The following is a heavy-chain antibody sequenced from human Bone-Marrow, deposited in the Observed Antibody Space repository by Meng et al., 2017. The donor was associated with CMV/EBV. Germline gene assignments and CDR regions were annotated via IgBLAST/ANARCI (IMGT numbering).Heavy chain of an antibody. CDR3: ASGRGIAAAGEPRMDV. V-gene: IGHV1-46*01. CDR1: GYTFTSYY. D-gene: IGHD6-13*01. J-gene: IGHJ6*01. Sequence: ASVKVSCKASGYTFTSYYMHWVRQAPGQGLGWMGIINPSGGSTSYAQKFQGRVTMTRDTSTSTVYMELSSLRSEDTAVYYCASGRGIAAAGEPRMDVWGQGTTVTVYS. CDR2: INPSGGST.